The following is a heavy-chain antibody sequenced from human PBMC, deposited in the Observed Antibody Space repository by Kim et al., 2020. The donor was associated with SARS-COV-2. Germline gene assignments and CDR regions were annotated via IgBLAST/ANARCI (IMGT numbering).Heavy chain of an antibody. D-gene: IGHD2-2*01. CDR3: ARRGCTTTCCFYVLSVWF. CDR2: ISAYNGNT. V-gene: IGHV1-18*04. CDR1: GYTFTSYG. J-gene: IGHJ5*01. Sequence: ASVKVSCKASGYTFTSYGISWVRQAPGQGLEWMGWISAYNGNTDYAQKLQGRVTMTSDTSISTAYMELRGLRFDDTAVYYCARRGCTTTCCFYVLSVWF.